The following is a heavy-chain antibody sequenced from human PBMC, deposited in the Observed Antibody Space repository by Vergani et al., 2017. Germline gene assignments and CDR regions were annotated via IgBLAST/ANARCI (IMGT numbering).Heavy chain of an antibody. D-gene: IGHD2-15*01. J-gene: IGHJ4*02. CDR2: IYTSGST. CDR3: ARGRGGGICEEC. Sequence: QVQLQESGPGLVKPSETLSLTCIVPGGSISSYYWSWIRQPAGKGLEWIGRIYTSGSTNYNPSLKSRVSMSVDTSKNQSSLKLSSVTAGDTAVYCGARGRGGGICEECWGGGSLVTVSS. CDR1: GGSISSYY. V-gene: IGHV4-4*07.